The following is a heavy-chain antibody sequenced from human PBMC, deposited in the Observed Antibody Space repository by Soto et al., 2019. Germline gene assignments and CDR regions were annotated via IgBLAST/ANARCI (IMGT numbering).Heavy chain of an antibody. CDR2: IYHSGST. CDR1: SGSISSSNW. V-gene: IGHV4-4*02. Sequence: QVQLQESGPGLVKPSGTLSLTCAVSSGSISSSNWWSWVRQPPGKGLEWIGEIYHSGSTNYNPSLKSRFTISVDKSKIPFSLKLSSVTAADTAVYYCARAPAGGYGDWYWGQGTLVTVSS. D-gene: IGHD2-21*01. J-gene: IGHJ1*01. CDR3: ARAPAGGYGDWY.